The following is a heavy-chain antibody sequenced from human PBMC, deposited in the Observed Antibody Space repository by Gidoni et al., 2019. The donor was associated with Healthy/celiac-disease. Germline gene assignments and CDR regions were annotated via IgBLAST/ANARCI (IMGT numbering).Heavy chain of an antibody. CDR1: GGSFSGYY. V-gene: IGHV4-34*01. CDR3: ARGASFDY. Sequence: QVQLQQWGAGLLKPSETLSLTCAVYGGSFSGYYWSWIRQPPGKGLEWIGEINHSGSTNYNPSIKSRVTISVDTSKNQFSLKLSSVTAADTAVYYCARGASFDYWGQGTLVTVSS. J-gene: IGHJ4*02. CDR2: INHSGST.